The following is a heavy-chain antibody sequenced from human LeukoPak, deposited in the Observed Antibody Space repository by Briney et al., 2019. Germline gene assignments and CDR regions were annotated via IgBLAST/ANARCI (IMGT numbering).Heavy chain of an antibody. CDR2: IYYSGST. J-gene: IGHJ4*02. D-gene: IGHD3-9*01. CDR3: ARHRWGYFDSTRVQYYFDY. V-gene: IGHV4-59*05. CDR1: GGSISSYY. Sequence: PSETLSLTCSVSGGSISSYYWSWIRQPPGKGLEWIGSIYYSGSTYYNPSLKSRVTISVDTSKNQFSLKLSSVTAADTAVYYCARHRWGYFDSTRVQYYFDYWGQGTLVTVSS.